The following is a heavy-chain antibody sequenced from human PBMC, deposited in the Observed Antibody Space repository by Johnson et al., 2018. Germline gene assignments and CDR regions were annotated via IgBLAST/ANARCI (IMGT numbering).Heavy chain of an antibody. CDR3: AREREYYDSSGYYSEYFQH. CDR2: ISYDGSNK. CDR1: GFTFSSYA. D-gene: IGHD3-22*01. J-gene: IGHJ1*01. Sequence: QVQLVESGGGVVEPGRSLRLSCAASGFTFSSYAMHWVRQAPGKGLEWVAVISYDGSNKYYADSVKGRFTISRDNSKNTLYLQMNSLRAEDTAVYYCAREREYYDSSGYYSEYFQHWGQGTLVTVSS. V-gene: IGHV3-30-3*01.